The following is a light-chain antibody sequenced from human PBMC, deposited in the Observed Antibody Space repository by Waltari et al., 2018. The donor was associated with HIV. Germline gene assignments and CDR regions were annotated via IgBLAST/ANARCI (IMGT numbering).Light chain of an antibody. CDR3: CSYAGSSTLV. V-gene: IGLV2-23*01. Sequence: PAGVAGSPGQSITISCTGNSRDGGSYKLVSWYQQHPGKAPKLMIYEGSKRPSGVSNRFSGSTSGNTASLTISGLQAEDEADYYCCSYAGSSTLVFGGGTKLTVL. J-gene: IGLJ3*02. CDR2: EGS. CDR1: SRDGGSYKL.